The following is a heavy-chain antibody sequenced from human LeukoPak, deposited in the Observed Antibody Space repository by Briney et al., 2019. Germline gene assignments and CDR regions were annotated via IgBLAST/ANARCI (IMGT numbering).Heavy chain of an antibody. J-gene: IGHJ4*02. CDR1: GNTFTSYG. V-gene: IGHV1-18*01. Sequence: GASVKVSCKASGNTFTSYGISWVRQAPGQGLEWMGWISAYNGNTNYAQKLQGRVTMTTDTSTSTAYMELRSLRSDDTAVYYCARDLPPTVTTYYYFDYWGQGTLVTVSS. CDR3: ARDLPPTVTTYYYFDY. CDR2: ISAYNGNT. D-gene: IGHD4-17*01.